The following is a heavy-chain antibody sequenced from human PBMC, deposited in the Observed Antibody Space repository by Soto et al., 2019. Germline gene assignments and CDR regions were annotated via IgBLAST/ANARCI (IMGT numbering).Heavy chain of an antibody. CDR3: ARRYHPPPYEVNYLDM. D-gene: IGHD1-7*01. CDR2: MHHIGTT. CDR1: GGSVSSNNHY. V-gene: IGHV4-39*01. J-gene: IGHJ3*02. Sequence: QLQLQESGPGLVKPSETLSLTCAVSGGSVSSNNHYWDWIRQPPGKGLEWIGSMHHIGTTYYTPSLKSRVTIFIDKSKNQFSLRLTSVTAADTAVYYCARRYHPPPYEVNYLDMWEQGTMVTVSS.